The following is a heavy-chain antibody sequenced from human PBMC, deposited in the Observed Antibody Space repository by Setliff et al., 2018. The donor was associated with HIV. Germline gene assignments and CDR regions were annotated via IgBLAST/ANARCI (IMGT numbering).Heavy chain of an antibody. Sequence: LSLTCTVSGGSISSSNYYWGWIRQPPGKGLEWIGRIRRKANGYTTEYAASVKGRFTISRYDSRNSLYLQMSSLKIEDTAVYYCASGSNQERSDYYYALDIWGQGTMVTVSS. J-gene: IGHJ3*02. CDR2: IRRKANGYTT. V-gene: IGHV3-72*01. CDR1: GGSISSSNYY. CDR3: ASGSNQERSDYYYALDI. D-gene: IGHD3-22*01.